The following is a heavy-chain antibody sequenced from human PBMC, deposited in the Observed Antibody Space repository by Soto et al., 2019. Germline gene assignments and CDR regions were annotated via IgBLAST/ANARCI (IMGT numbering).Heavy chain of an antibody. CDR1: GGSISSGGYY. CDR3: ARGGGYDFYFDY. J-gene: IGHJ4*02. D-gene: IGHD5-12*01. Sequence: SETLSLTCTVSGGSISSGGYYWSWIRQHPGKGLEWIGYIYYSGSTYYNPSLKSRVTISVDTSKNQFSLKLSSVTAADTAVYYCARGGGYDFYFDYWGQGTLVTVSS. CDR2: IYYSGST. V-gene: IGHV4-31*03.